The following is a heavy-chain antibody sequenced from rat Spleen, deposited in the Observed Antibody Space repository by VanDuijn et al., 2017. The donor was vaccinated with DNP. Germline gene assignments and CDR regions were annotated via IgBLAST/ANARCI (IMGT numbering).Heavy chain of an antibody. CDR1: GFTFSAYY. CDR3: VRWNSGHFDY. J-gene: IGHJ2*01. Sequence: ELQMVESGGGLEQPGNSLKLTCAASGFTFSAYYMAGVRQAPAKGLEWVAYIGSPAYAPYYADSVKGRFTISRDNAKSTLYLQMNSLRSEDMATYYCVRWNSGHFDYWGQGVMVTVSS. D-gene: IGHD4-3*01. CDR2: IGSPAYAP. V-gene: IGHV5-22*01.